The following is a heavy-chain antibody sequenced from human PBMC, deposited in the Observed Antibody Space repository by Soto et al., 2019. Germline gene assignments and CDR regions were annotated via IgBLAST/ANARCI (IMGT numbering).Heavy chain of an antibody. J-gene: IGHJ6*02. D-gene: IGHD3-10*01. Sequence: GGSLRLSCSASGFTFSKYPMHWVRQAPGKGLEWVAFISYDGSSKYYADSVKGRFAFSRDNSKTTLFLQMNSLRVDDTAVYYCARDLSFGEGGMDVWGQGTTVTVSS. V-gene: IGHV3-30*09. CDR3: ARDLSFGEGGMDV. CDR2: ISYDGSSK. CDR1: GFTFSKYP.